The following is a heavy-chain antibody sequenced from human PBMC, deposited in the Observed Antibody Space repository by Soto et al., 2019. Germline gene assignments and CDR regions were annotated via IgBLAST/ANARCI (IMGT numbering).Heavy chain of an antibody. CDR2: INPNSGGT. J-gene: IGHJ6*02. Sequence: QVQLVQSGAEVKKPGASVKVSCKASGYTFTGYYMHWVRQAPGQGLEWMGWINPNSGGTNYAQKFKXXVXMXXDTSISTAYMELSRLRSDDTAVYYCASAPPCGMDVWGQGTTVTVSS. V-gene: IGHV1-2*04. CDR3: ASAPPCGMDV. CDR1: GYTFTGYY.